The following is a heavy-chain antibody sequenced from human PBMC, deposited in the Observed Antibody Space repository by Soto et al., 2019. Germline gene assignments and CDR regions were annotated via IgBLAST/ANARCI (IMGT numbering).Heavy chain of an antibody. Sequence: SETLSLTCAVYGWSFSGYYWSWIRQPPGKGLEWIGEINHSGSTNYNPSLKSPVTISVDTSKNQFSLKLSSVTAADTAVYYCARAPWGSGSYYFDYWGQGTLVTVSS. CDR1: GWSFSGYY. V-gene: IGHV4-34*01. CDR3: ARAPWGSGSYYFDY. J-gene: IGHJ4*02. CDR2: INHSGST. D-gene: IGHD1-26*01.